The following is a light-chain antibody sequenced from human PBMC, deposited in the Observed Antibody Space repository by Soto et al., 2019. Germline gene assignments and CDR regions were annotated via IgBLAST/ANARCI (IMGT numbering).Light chain of an antibody. V-gene: IGLV2-14*01. Sequence: QSVLTQPASVSGSPGQSITISCTGTSSDVGGYNYVSWYQQHPGKAPKLMIYDVSNRPSGVSNRFSGSKSGNTASLTISGLQPEDEADYYCSSYTSISPLSYVFGTGNKVTV. CDR3: SSYTSISPLSYV. CDR2: DVS. CDR1: SSDVGGYNY. J-gene: IGLJ1*01.